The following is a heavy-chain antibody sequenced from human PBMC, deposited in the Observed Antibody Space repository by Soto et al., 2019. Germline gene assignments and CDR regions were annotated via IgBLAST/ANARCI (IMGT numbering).Heavy chain of an antibody. CDR3: ATPGPLRFGEYMGAFDI. CDR1: GYTLTELS. D-gene: IGHD3-10*01. Sequence: ASVKVSCKASGYTLTELSMHWVRQAPGKGLEWMGGFDPEDGETIYAQKFQGRVTMTEDTSTDTAYMELSSLRSEDTAVYYCATPGPLRFGEYMGAFDIWGQGTMVTVSS. V-gene: IGHV1-24*01. CDR2: FDPEDGET. J-gene: IGHJ3*02.